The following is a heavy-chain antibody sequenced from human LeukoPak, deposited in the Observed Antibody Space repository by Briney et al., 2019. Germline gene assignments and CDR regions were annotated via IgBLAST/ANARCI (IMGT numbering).Heavy chain of an antibody. V-gene: IGHV1-18*01. CDR1: GYTFTSYG. CDR2: ISAYNGNT. CDR3: ARDLKKGWLAIGSGNWFDP. Sequence: ASVKVSCKASGYTFTSYGISWVRQAPGQGLEWMGWISAYNGNTNYAQKLQGRVTMTTDTSTSTAYMELRSLRSDDTAVYYCARDLKKGWLAIGSGNWFDPWGQGTLVTVSS. J-gene: IGHJ5*02. D-gene: IGHD6-19*01.